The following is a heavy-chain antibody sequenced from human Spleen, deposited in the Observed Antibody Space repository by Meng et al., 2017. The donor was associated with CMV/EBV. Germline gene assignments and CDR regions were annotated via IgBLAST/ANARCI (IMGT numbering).Heavy chain of an antibody. J-gene: IGHJ4*02. CDR2: ISNTGTTI. V-gene: IGHV3-48*02. D-gene: IGHD2-21*02. CDR3: ARGRLDY. Sequence: GESLKISCAASGFTFDDYGMSWVRQAPGKGLEWVSYISNTGTTIYYADSVKGRFTISRDNAKNSLYLQMNSLRDEDTAVYYCARGRLDYWGQGTRVTVSS. CDR1: GFTFDDYG.